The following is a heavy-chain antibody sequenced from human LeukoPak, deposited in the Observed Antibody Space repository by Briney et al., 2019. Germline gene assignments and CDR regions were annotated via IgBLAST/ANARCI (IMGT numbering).Heavy chain of an antibody. J-gene: IGHJ6*03. D-gene: IGHD7-27*01. V-gene: IGHV1-69*13. CDR3: ARGRSLGWGFFKGGYYYYMDV. CDR2: IIPIFGTA. Sequence: GASVKVSCKASGGTFSSYAISWVRQAPGQGLEWMGGIIPIFGTANYAQKFQGRVTITADESTSTAYMELSSLRSEDTAVYYCARGRSLGWGFFKGGYYYYMDVWGKGTTVTVSS. CDR1: GGTFSSYA.